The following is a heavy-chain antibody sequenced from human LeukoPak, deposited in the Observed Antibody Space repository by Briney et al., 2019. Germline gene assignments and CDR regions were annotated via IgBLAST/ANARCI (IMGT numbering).Heavy chain of an antibody. Sequence: GGSLRLSCAASGFTFSDYYMSWIRQAPGKGLEWVSYVSSSSSYTNYADSVKGRFTISRDNAKNSLYLQMNSLRAEDTAVYYCARYPGIAAAGGDYWGQGTLVTVSS. CDR1: GFTFSDYY. D-gene: IGHD6-13*01. J-gene: IGHJ4*02. CDR3: ARYPGIAAAGGDY. V-gene: IGHV3-11*03. CDR2: VSSSSSYT.